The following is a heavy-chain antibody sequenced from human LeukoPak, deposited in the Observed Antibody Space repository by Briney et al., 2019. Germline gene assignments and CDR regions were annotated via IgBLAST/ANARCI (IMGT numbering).Heavy chain of an antibody. V-gene: IGHV3-33*01. D-gene: IGHD3-3*01. CDR1: GFTFSSYG. CDR2: IWYDGSNK. J-gene: IGHJ4*02. Sequence: PGGSLRLPCAASGFTFSSYGMHLVRQAPGKGLEWVAVIWYDGSNKYYADSVKGRFTISRDNSKNTLYLQMNSLRAEDTAVYYCARELGGCFDYWGQGTLVTVSS. CDR3: ARELGGCFDY.